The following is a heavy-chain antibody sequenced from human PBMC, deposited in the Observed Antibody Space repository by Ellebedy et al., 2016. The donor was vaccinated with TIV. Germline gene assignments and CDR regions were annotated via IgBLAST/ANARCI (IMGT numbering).Heavy chain of an antibody. D-gene: IGHD1-1*01. J-gene: IGHJ4*02. CDR3: ASSGNWYYFDY. CDR1: GFTVSSNY. CDR2: IYSGGST. Sequence: PGGSLRLSCAASGFTVSSNYMTWVRQAPGTGLEWVSVIYSGGSTYYADSVKGRFTISRDNSKNTVYLQMNSLRAEDTAVYYCASSGNWYYFDYWGQGTLVTVSS. V-gene: IGHV3-53*01.